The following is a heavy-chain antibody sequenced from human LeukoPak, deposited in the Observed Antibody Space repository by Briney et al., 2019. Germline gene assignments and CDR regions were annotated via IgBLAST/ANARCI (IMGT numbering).Heavy chain of an antibody. D-gene: IGHD3-16*01. V-gene: IGHV3-30*09. Sequence: GGSLRLSCAASGFTFSNFAMHWVRQAPGKGLEWVAVISYDGDNEYYADSVKGQFAISRDNSKDRLYLQMNSLRPEDTAMYYCARVRGGRSWYYYGMDVWGRGTTVTVSS. CDR2: ISYDGDNE. CDR1: GFTFSNFA. CDR3: ARVRGGRSWYYYGMDV. J-gene: IGHJ6*02.